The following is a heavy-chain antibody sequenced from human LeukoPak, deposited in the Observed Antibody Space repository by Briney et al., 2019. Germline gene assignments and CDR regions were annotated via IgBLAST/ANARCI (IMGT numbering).Heavy chain of an antibody. CDR2: ISSSGSTI. D-gene: IGHD2-8*01. V-gene: IGHV3-48*03. J-gene: IGHJ4*02. Sequence: PGGSLRLSCAASGFTFSSYEMNWVRQAPGKGLEWDSYISSSGSTIYYADSVKGRFTISRDNAKNSLYLQMNSLGAEDTAVYYCATLSRNGDYGDYWGQGTLVAVSS. CDR1: GFTFSSYE. CDR3: ATLSRNGDYGDY.